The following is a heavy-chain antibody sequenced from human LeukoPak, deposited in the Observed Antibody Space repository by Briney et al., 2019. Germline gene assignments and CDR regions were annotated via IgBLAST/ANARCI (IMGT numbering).Heavy chain of an antibody. V-gene: IGHV3-48*03. CDR1: GFTFSSYE. J-gene: IGHJ3*02. Sequence: GGSLRLSCAASGFTFSSYEMNWVRQAPGKGLEWVSYISSSGSTIYYADSVKGRFTISRDNAKNSLYLQMNSLRAEDTAVYYCARVLWFGETHDAFDIWGQGTMVTVSS. CDR2: ISSSGSTI. CDR3: ARVLWFGETHDAFDI. D-gene: IGHD3-10*01.